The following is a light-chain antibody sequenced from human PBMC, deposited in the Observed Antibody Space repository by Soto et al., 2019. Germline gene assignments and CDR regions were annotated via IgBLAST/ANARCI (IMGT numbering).Light chain of an antibody. CDR1: QGLSSY. V-gene: IGKV1-9*01. Sequence: GARVTITCRASQGLSSYLAWYQQKPGMAPKLLIYSTSTLQSGVPARFSGSASGTEFTLTISSLQPEDFATYYCQQLNSYPITFGPGTKVDI. CDR2: STS. J-gene: IGKJ3*01. CDR3: QQLNSYPIT.